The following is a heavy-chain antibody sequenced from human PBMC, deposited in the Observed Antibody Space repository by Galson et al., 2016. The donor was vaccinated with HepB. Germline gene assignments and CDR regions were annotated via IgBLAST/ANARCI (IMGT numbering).Heavy chain of an antibody. J-gene: IGHJ6*04. CDR1: GFTFSDYA. Sequence: SLRLSCAASGFTFSDYAMHWVRQAPGKGLEWLAVISNDGSNKYFADSVKGRFTLSRDNSKNTLYLQMNSLSAEDTAVYYCARFIASPWNDYYYYGMDVWGKGTTVTVSS. CDR3: ARFIASPWNDYYYYGMDV. V-gene: IGHV3-30-3*02. CDR2: ISNDGSNK. D-gene: IGHD1-1*01.